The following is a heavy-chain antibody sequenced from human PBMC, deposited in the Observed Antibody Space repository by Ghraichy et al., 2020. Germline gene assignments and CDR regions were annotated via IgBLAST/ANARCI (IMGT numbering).Heavy chain of an antibody. CDR2: INHSGST. J-gene: IGHJ5*02. V-gene: IGHV4-34*01. CDR1: GGSFSGYY. CDR3: ARGLTVSSIAARPYRWFDP. D-gene: IGHD6-6*01. Sequence: SETLSLTCAVYGGSFSGYYWSWIRQPPGKGLEWIGEINHSGSTNYNPSLKSRVTISVDTSKNQFSLKLSSVNAADTAGYYCARGLTVSSIAARPYRWFDPWVQGTLVTVSS.